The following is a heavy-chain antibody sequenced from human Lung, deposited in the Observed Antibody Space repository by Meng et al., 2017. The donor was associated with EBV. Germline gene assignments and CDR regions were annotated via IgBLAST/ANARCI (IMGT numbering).Heavy chain of an antibody. Sequence: QAQLVEPGGEVKETGASLKLSFRASGDTFPNYGLTWVRQAPGQGLEWMGWISANNGNTNYAKTLQGRVTMTTDTSTSTAYMELRSLRSDDTAVYYCARVEVGITSGDYWGQGTLVTVSS. D-gene: IGHD1-26*01. V-gene: IGHV1-18*01. J-gene: IGHJ4*02. CDR1: GDTFPNYG. CDR3: ARVEVGITSGDY. CDR2: ISANNGNT.